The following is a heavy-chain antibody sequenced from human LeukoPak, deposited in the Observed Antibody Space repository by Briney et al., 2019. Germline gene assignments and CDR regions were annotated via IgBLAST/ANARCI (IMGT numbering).Heavy chain of an antibody. CDR1: GFTFSSYA. CDR2: ISGSGGST. V-gene: IGHV3-23*01. CDR3: ARGYQLLNWFDP. J-gene: IGHJ5*02. D-gene: IGHD2-2*01. Sequence: QPGGSLRLSCAASGFTFSSYAMSWVRQAPGKGLEWVSAISGSGGSTYYADSVKGRFTISRDNSRNTLYLQMNSLRAEDTAVYYCARGYQLLNWFDPWGQGTLVTVSS.